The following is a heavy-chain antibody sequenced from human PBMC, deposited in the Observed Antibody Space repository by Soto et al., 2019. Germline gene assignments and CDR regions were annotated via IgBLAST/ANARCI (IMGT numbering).Heavy chain of an antibody. CDR2: IIPIFGTA. CDR3: AREVYCSGGSCYSPATYYYYGMDV. CDR1: GGTFSSYA. V-gene: IGHV1-69*13. J-gene: IGHJ6*02. Sequence: SVKVSCKASGGTFSSYAISWVRQAPGQGLEWMGGIIPIFGTANYAQKFQGRVTITADESTSTAYMELSSLRSEDTAVYYCAREVYCSGGSCYSPATYYYYGMDVWGQGTTVTVSS. D-gene: IGHD2-15*01.